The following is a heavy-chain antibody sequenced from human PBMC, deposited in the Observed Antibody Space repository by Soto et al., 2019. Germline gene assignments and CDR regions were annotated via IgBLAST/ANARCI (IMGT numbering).Heavy chain of an antibody. Sequence: QVQLVESGGGVVQPEKSLRLSCAASGFTFSTYGMHWVRLAPGKGLEWVAVIWYDGSNKYYADSVKGRFTISRDNSKDTLYLQMNSLRAEDTAVYYSARAVGPFDYWGKGTLVTVSS. CDR1: GFTFSTYG. CDR3: ARAVGPFDY. CDR2: IWYDGSNK. J-gene: IGHJ4*02. V-gene: IGHV3-33*01.